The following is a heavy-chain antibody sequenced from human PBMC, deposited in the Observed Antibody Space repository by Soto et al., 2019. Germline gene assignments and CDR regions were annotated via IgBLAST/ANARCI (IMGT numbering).Heavy chain of an antibody. CDR1: GFTFSSYG. CDR2: IWYDGSNK. CDR3: PRIKWELRDYYGMDV. D-gene: IGHD1-26*01. J-gene: IGHJ6*02. V-gene: IGHV3-33*01. Sequence: GGSLRLSCAAAGFTFSSYGMHWVRQAPGKGLEWVAVIWYDGSNKYYADSVKGRFTISRDNSKNTLYLQMNSLRAEDTAVYYCPRIKWELRDYYGMDVWGQGTTVTVSS.